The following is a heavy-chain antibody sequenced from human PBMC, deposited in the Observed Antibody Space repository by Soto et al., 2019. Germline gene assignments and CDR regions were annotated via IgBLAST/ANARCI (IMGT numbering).Heavy chain of an antibody. Sequence: GSLRLSCAASGFTFSSYGMHWVRQAPGKGLEWVAVIWYDGSNKYYADSVKGRFTISRGNSKNTLYLQMNSLRAEDTAVYYCARDSYDSSGYYGVFGRYYYYGMDVWGQGTTVTVSS. CDR3: ARDSYDSSGYYGVFGRYYYYGMDV. CDR1: GFTFSSYG. J-gene: IGHJ6*02. V-gene: IGHV3-33*01. D-gene: IGHD3-22*01. CDR2: IWYDGSNK.